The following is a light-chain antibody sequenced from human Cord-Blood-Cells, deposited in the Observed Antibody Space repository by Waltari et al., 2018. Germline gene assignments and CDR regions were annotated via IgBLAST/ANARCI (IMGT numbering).Light chain of an antibody. J-gene: IGKJ3*01. CDR1: QSVSSY. V-gene: IGKV3-11*01. Sequence: DIVLTQSPATLSLSPGERATLSCRASQSVSSYLAWYQQNPGKAPRLLIYDASNRATGIPARFSGSGSETDFTLTISSLEPEDFAVYYCQQRSNWPLFTFGPGTKVDIK. CDR2: DAS. CDR3: QQRSNWPLFT.